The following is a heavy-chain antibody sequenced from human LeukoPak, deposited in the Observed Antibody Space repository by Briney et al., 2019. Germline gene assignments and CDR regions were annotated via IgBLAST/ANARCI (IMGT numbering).Heavy chain of an antibody. CDR1: GFTFSSYD. CDR3: AREDDSSGLDY. D-gene: IGHD3-22*01. CDR2: IGTAGDT. J-gene: IGHJ4*02. Sequence: GGSLXLSCAASGFTFSSYDMHWVRQAAGKGLEWVSAIGTAGDTYYPGSVKGRFTISRENAKNSLYLQMNSLRAGDTAVYYCAREDDSSGLDYWGQGTLVTVSS. V-gene: IGHV3-13*01.